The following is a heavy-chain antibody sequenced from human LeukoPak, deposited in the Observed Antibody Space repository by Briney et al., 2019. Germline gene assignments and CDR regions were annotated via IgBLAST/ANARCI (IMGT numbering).Heavy chain of an antibody. CDR3: AKDQGDYGDHN. D-gene: IGHD4-17*01. Sequence: QAGGSLRLSCAASGFTFNSHAINWVRQAPGKGLEWVSAISTSGRTYYADSVKGRFTISRDNSKNTLYLQMNSLRAEDTAVYYCAKDQGDYGDHNWGQGTLVTVSS. CDR1: GFTFNSHA. J-gene: IGHJ4*02. CDR2: ISTSGRT. V-gene: IGHV3-23*01.